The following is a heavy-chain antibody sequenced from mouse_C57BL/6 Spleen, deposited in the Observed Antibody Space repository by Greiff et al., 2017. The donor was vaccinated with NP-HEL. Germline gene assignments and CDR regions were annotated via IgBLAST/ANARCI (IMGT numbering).Heavy chain of an antibody. CDR3: TRYHAYLRDYAMDY. D-gene: IGHD5-5*01. Sequence: LVESGAELVRPGASVTLSCKASGYTFTDYEMHWVKQTPVHGLEWIGAIDPETGGTAYNQKFKGKAILTADKSSSTAYMGLRSLTSEDSAVYYCTRYHAYLRDYAMDYWGQGTSVTVSS. J-gene: IGHJ4*01. CDR1: GYTFTDYE. V-gene: IGHV1-15*01. CDR2: IDPETGGT.